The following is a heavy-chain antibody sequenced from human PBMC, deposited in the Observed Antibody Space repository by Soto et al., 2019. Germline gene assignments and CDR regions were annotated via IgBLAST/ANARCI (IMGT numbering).Heavy chain of an antibody. J-gene: IGHJ4*02. V-gene: IGHV4-30-4*01. Sequence: QVQLQESGPGLVKPSQTLSLTCTVSGGSISSGNYYWSWIRQPPGKGLEWIGFMSYSGSTSYNASLKRRVTISVDPSKSQFSLNLSFVTAADTAVYYCATMGTPATGLYYFDNWGQGTLVTVSS. CDR2: MSYSGST. CDR3: ATMGTPATGLYYFDN. D-gene: IGHD1-7*01. CDR1: GGSISSGNYY.